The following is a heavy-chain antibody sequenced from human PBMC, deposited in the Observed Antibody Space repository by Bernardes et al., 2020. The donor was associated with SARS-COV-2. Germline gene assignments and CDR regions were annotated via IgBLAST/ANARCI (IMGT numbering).Heavy chain of an antibody. CDR2: ISYDGSNK. V-gene: IGHV3-30*18. Sequence: GGSLRLSCAASGFTFSSYGMHWVRQAPGKVLEWVAVISYDGSNKYYSDSVKGRFTISRDNSKNTLYLQMNSLRAEDTAVYYCAKVYYDFWSGLDYWSQGTRVTGSS. CDR3: AKVYYDFWSGLDY. D-gene: IGHD3-3*01. J-gene: IGHJ4*02. CDR1: GFTFSSYG.